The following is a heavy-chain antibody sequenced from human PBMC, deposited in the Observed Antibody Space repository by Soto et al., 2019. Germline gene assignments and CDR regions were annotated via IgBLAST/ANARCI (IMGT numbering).Heavy chain of an antibody. CDR2: IRSKSNSYVT. Sequence: PGGSLRLSCAASGFTFNSYYMTWVRQASGKGLEWLGRIRSKSNSYVTSYAASVKGRFTISRDNSENTAYLQMNSLKTEDTAVYYCSSQDCSGGSCQHPNWGQGTLVTVSS. V-gene: IGHV3-73*01. CDR1: GFTFNSYY. J-gene: IGHJ4*02. D-gene: IGHD2-15*01. CDR3: SSQDCSGGSCQHPN.